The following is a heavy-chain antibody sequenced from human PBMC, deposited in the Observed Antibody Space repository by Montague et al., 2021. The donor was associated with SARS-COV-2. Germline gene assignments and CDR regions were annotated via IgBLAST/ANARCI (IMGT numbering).Heavy chain of an antibody. J-gene: IGHJ5*02. CDR1: GGSIITSNYY. V-gene: IGHV4-39*01. Sequence: SETLSLTCTVSGGSIITSNYYWGWLRQPPGKGLEWIGSGDYSGSTYYNPSLTSRVTISVDTSKNQFSLKLTSVTAADTAVYYCARHVGRGPGAIDWFDTWGQGTLVTVSS. CDR2: GDYSGST. CDR3: ARHVGRGPGAIDWFDT. D-gene: IGHD4/OR15-4a*01.